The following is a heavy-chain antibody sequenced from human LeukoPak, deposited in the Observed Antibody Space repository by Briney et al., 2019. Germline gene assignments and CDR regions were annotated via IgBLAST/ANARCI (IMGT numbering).Heavy chain of an antibody. V-gene: IGHV3-23*01. CDR3: AKDLKPYYYGSGSYYNH. J-gene: IGHJ5*02. CDR2: ISGSGGST. Sequence: GGSLRLSCAASGFTFSSYAMSWVRQAPGKGLEWVSAISGSGGSTYYADSVKGRFTISRDNSKNTLYLQMNSLRAEDTAVYYCAKDLKPYYYGSGSYYNHWGQGTLVTVSS. D-gene: IGHD3-10*01. CDR1: GFTFSSYA.